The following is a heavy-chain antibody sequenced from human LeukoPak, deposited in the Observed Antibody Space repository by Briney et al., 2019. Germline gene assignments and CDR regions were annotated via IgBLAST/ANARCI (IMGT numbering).Heavy chain of an antibody. D-gene: IGHD3-22*01. CDR3: ARSVGGDSRGYPPSY. J-gene: IGHJ4*02. Sequence: SETLSLTCTVSGGSISSYYWSWIRQPPGKGLEWIGYIYYSGSTNYNPSLKSRVTISVDTSKNQFSLKLSSVTAADTAVYYCARSVGGDSRGYPPSYWGQGTLVTVSS. CDR2: IYYSGST. V-gene: IGHV4-59*01. CDR1: GGSISSYY.